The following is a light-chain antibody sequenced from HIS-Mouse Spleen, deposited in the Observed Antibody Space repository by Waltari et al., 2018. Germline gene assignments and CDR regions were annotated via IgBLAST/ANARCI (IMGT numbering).Light chain of an antibody. CDR2: AAS. CDR1: QGISSY. Sequence: DIQLTQSPSFLSASVGDRVTIPCRASQGISSYLALYQQKPGKAPKPLIYAASTLQSGVSSRFSGSGSGTEFTLTISSLQPEDFATYYCQQLNSYPPTFGQGTKVEIK. CDR3: QQLNSYPPT. V-gene: IGKV1-9*01. J-gene: IGKJ1*01.